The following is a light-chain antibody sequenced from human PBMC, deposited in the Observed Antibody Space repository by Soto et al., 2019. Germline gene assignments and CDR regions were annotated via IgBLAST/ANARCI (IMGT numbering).Light chain of an antibody. J-gene: IGKJ3*01. Sequence: EIVLTQSPGTLSLSPGKRATLSCRASQSVNTKYLAWYQQKPGQAPRLLISGVSSRATGIPDRFSGSGSGTDFILTISRVEPEDFAVYYCQQFGTSSLVTFGPGTKVDIK. CDR3: QQFGTSSLVT. CDR2: GVS. CDR1: QSVNTKY. V-gene: IGKV3-20*01.